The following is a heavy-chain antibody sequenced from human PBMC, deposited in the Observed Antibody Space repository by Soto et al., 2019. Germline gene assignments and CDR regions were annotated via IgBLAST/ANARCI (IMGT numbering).Heavy chain of an antibody. Sequence: EVQLVESGGGLVQPGGSLRLSCAASGFSLRGDSMSWVRQAPGKGLEWVSYISGTGSSIYADSVKGRFTISRDNAKNSVYLQMNSLGDDDTAVYYCARGAGYGDYGGYWGHGTLVTVSS. CDR1: GFSLRGDS. CDR3: ARGAGYGDYGGY. CDR2: ISGTGSSI. D-gene: IGHD4-17*01. V-gene: IGHV3-48*02. J-gene: IGHJ4*01.